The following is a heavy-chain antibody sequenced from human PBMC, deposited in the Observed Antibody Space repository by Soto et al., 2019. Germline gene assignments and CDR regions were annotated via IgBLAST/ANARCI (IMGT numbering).Heavy chain of an antibody. Sequence: SETVALTCTVSGGAISRRRDYRGWIRQPPGKGLEGIGSIYYSGSTYYNPSLKSRVTISVNTSKNQFSLKLSSVTAADSAVYYCAREYRGITIFGVVSVSLAYWGQGNLVTV. V-gene: IGHV4-39*02. J-gene: IGHJ4*02. D-gene: IGHD3-3*01. CDR3: AREYRGITIFGVVSVSLAY. CDR2: IYYSGST. CDR1: GGAISRRRDY.